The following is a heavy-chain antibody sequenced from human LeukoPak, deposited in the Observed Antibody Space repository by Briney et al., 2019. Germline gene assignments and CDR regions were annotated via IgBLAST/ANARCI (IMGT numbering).Heavy chain of an antibody. Sequence: WASVKVSFKASGYTFTIYYMHWVRQAPGQGLEWMGIINPSGGSTSYAQKFQGRVTMTRDTSTSTVYMELSSLRSEDTAVYYCARVWRKYYDSSGPAYYWGQGTLVTVSS. CDR3: ARVWRKYYDSSGPAYY. V-gene: IGHV1-46*01. D-gene: IGHD3-22*01. J-gene: IGHJ4*02. CDR2: INPSGGST. CDR1: GYTFTIYY.